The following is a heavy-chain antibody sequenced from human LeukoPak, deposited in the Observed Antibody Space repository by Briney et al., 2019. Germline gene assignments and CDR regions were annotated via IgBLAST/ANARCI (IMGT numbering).Heavy chain of an antibody. J-gene: IGHJ5*02. CDR1: GGSISSYY. CDR3: AREGTAGTNLNWFDP. V-gene: IGHV4-59*01. D-gene: IGHD1-1*01. CDR2: ISYSGST. Sequence: PSETLSLTCTVSGGSISSYYWSWIRQPPGKGLEWIGYISYSGSTNFNPSLKSRVTISVDTFKNQFSPKLSSVTAADTAVYYCAREGTAGTNLNWFDPWGQGTLVTASS.